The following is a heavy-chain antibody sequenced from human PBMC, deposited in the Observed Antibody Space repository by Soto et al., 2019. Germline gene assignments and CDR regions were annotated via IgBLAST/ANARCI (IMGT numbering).Heavy chain of an antibody. V-gene: IGHV5-51*01. D-gene: IGHD6-19*01. CDR1: GYSFTSYW. CDR3: ARLHRIAVAGHPYFDY. Sequence: GESLKISCKGSGYSFTSYWIGWVRQMPGKGLEWMGIIYPGDSDTTYSPSFQCQVTISADKSISTAYLQWSSLKASDTAMYYCARLHRIAVAGHPYFDYWGQGTLVTVSS. J-gene: IGHJ4*02. CDR2: IYPGDSDT.